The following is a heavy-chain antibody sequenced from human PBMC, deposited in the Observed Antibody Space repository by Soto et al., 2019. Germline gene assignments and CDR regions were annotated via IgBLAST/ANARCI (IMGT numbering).Heavy chain of an antibody. CDR2: IYYSGST. CDR3: ARGPYGPMEWFDP. V-gene: IGHV4-30-4*01. D-gene: IGHD3-10*01. CDR1: GGSISSGDYY. J-gene: IGHJ5*02. Sequence: SETLSLTCTVSGGSISSGDYYWSWIRQPPGKGLEWIGYIYYSGSTYYNPSLKSRATISVDTSKNQFSLKLSSVTAADTAVYYCARGPYGPMEWFDPWGQGTLVTVSS.